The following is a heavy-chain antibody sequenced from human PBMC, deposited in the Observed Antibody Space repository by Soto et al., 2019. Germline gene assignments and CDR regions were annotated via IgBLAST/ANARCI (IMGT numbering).Heavy chain of an antibody. CDR1: GGTFSSHS. CDR2: IIPIFGTE. V-gene: IGHV1-69*01. Sequence: QVQLVQSGAEVKKPGSSVKVSCKVSGGTFSSHSINWVRQAPGQGPEWMGGIIPIFGTENYAQKFQGRGTITADESTSTAYMELSSLTSEDTALYYCSTSVNSRTTRCDYYYGRDVGGQGTTVIVSS. D-gene: IGHD2-2*01. J-gene: IGHJ6*02. CDR3: STSVNSRTTRCDYYYGRDV.